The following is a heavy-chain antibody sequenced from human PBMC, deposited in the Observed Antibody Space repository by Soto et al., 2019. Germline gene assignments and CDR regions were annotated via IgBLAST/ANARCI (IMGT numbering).Heavy chain of an antibody. CDR2: IIPIFGTA. CDR3: ARESRYCSGGSCYFRPGIDY. D-gene: IGHD2-15*01. J-gene: IGHJ4*02. Sequence: QVQLVQSGAEVKKPGSSVKVSCKASGGPFSSYAISWVGQAPGQGLEWMGGIIPIFGTANYAEKLQGRVTITADESTSTAYMELSSLRSEDTAVYYCARESRYCSGGSCYFRPGIDYWGQGTLVTVSS. CDR1: GGPFSSYA. V-gene: IGHV1-69*12.